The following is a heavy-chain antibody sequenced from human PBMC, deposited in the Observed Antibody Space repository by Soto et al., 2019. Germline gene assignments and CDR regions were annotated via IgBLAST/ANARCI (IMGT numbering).Heavy chain of an antibody. Sequence: GGSLRLSCAASGFTFSSYAMHWVRQAPGKGLEWVAVISYDGSNKYYADSVKGRFTISRDNSKNTLYLQMNSLRAEDTAVYYCARVRRRYQLLIIEAPIDYWGQGTLVTVSS. V-gene: IGHV3-30-3*01. CDR1: GFTFSSYA. CDR3: ARVRRRYQLLIIEAPIDY. CDR2: ISYDGSNK. J-gene: IGHJ4*02. D-gene: IGHD2-2*01.